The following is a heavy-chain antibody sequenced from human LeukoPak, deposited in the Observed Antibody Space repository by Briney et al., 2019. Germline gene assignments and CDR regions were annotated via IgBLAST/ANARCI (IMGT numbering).Heavy chain of an antibody. D-gene: IGHD6-6*01. CDR1: GYTFTGYY. V-gene: IGHV1-2*02. CDR3: ARDIAQQLADF. J-gene: IGHJ4*02. Sequence: ASVKLTRTASGYTFTGYYIHWVRQAPGQGLEWMGWINPNSGGTNYAQKFQGRVTMTRDTSISTAYMELSRLRSDDTALYYCARDIAQQLADFWGQGTLVTVSS. CDR2: INPNSGGT.